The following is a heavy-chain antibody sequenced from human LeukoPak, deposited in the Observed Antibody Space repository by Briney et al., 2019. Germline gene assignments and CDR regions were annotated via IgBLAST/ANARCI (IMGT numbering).Heavy chain of an antibody. D-gene: IGHD3-9*01. CDR1: RFTFSSYS. J-gene: IGHJ4*02. Sequence: PGGSLRLSCAASRFTFSSYSMNWVRQAPGKGLEWVSSISSSSSYIYYAGSVKGRFTISRDNAKNSLYLQMNSLRAEDTAVYYCARDSPLRYFSFDYWGQGTLVTVSS. CDR3: ARDSPLRYFSFDY. V-gene: IGHV3-21*01. CDR2: ISSSSSYI.